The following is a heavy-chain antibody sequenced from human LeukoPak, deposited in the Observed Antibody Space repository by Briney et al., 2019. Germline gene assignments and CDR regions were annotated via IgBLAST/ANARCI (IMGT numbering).Heavy chain of an antibody. D-gene: IGHD3-22*01. CDR3: TRGRDTTGYFVY. CDR1: GGTFSSYA. J-gene: IGHJ4*02. Sequence: ASVKVSCKASGGTFSSYAISWVRLAPGQGLEWMGWIDTNTGNPTYAQGFAGRFVFSLDTSVTTTYLQISILRAEDTAVYYCTRGRDTTGYFVYWGQGTLVTVSS. V-gene: IGHV7-4-1*02. CDR2: IDTNTGNP.